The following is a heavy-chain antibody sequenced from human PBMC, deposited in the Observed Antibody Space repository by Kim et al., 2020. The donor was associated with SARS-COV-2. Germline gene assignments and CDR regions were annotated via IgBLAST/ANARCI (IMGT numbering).Heavy chain of an antibody. J-gene: IGHJ3*02. CDR3: ARVLPGGAFDI. V-gene: IGHV1-46*01. Sequence: SYQKKFQSRVTMTRDTSTSTVYMELSSLRSEDTAVYYCARVLPGGAFDIWGQGTMVTVSS. D-gene: IGHD1-26*01.